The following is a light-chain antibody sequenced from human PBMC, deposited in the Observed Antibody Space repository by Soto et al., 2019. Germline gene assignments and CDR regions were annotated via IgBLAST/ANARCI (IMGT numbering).Light chain of an antibody. CDR1: QSVSRS. CDR3: QQYNNSPPFT. V-gene: IGKV3-15*01. Sequence: EIVMTQSPATLSVSPGERVTLSCRASQSVSRSLAWYQQKPGQAPRLLIYGASTRATGIPARFSGSGSGTEFTLTISSLQYEDFAVDYCQQYNNSPPFTFGPGTKVDIK. J-gene: IGKJ3*01. CDR2: GAS.